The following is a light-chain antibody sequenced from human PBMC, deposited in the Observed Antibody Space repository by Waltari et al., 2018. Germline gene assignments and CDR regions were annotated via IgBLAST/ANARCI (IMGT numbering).Light chain of an antibody. CDR3: QQYDTPLS. J-gene: IGKJ4*01. CDR1: QDIYNS. V-gene: IGKV1-33*01. Sequence: DIQMTQSPSSLSASVVDRVTITCQANQDIYNSLNWYQQKPGKAPNLLIYGASNLEPGVPSRFSGSGSGTHFSFTISSLQPDDFATYYCQQYDTPLSFGGGTKVAIK. CDR2: GAS.